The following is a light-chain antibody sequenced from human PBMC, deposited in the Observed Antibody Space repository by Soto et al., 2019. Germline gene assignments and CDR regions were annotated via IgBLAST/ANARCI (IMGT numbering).Light chain of an antibody. Sequence: ENVLTQSPGTLSLSPGERATLSCRASQSVSSNLAWYQQKPGQAPRLLIYGASNRATGIPDRFSGSGSGTDFTLTISRLEPEDFAVYYCQQYGSSGTFGQGTMVDIK. V-gene: IGKV3-20*01. CDR3: QQYGSSGT. J-gene: IGKJ1*01. CDR2: GAS. CDR1: QSVSSN.